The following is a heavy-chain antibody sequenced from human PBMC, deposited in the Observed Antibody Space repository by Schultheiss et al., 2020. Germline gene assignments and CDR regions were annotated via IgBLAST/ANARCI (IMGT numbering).Heavy chain of an antibody. V-gene: IGHV3-11*04. J-gene: IGHJ4*02. D-gene: IGHD1-26*01. Sequence: GGSMRLSCAASGLTFSDYYMSWIRQAPGKGLEWVSYISSSSSTIYYADSVRGRFTTSRDNARNSLYLQMNSLRDEDTAVYYCARSWVGATLFDYWGQGTLVTVS. CDR3: ARSWVGATLFDY. CDR1: GLTFSDYY. CDR2: ISSSSSTI.